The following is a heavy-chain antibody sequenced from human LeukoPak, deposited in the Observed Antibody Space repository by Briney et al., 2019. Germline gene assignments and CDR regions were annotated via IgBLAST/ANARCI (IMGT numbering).Heavy chain of an antibody. CDR3: ARQTTSSGMDV. Sequence: SETLSLTCTVFGDSVSSSNYYWAWFRQPPGKGLDWIGSLYYDGRTYYSPSLESRVTVSVDTSKNQFALKLTSVTAADTAVYYCARQTTSSGMDVWGQGTTVTVPS. J-gene: IGHJ6*02. CDR1: GDSVSSSNYY. CDR2: LYYDGRT. D-gene: IGHD4-11*01. V-gene: IGHV4-39*01.